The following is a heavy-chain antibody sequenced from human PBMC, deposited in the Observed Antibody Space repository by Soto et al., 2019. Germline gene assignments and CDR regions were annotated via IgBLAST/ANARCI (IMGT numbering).Heavy chain of an antibody. CDR2: IIPITGTI. CDR1: GVTFSSYP. V-gene: IGHV1-69*12. D-gene: IGHD6-6*01. CDR3: ARLWFSSHGVNFDY. J-gene: IGHJ4*02. Sequence: QVQLVQSGAEVKKAGSSVKVSCKASGVTFSSYPISWVRHAPGQGLEWMGGIIPITGTIQYAQKFQGRLTVTADESTTTAYMEHVILDCADTAVYYWARLWFSSHGVNFDYWGQGTLV.